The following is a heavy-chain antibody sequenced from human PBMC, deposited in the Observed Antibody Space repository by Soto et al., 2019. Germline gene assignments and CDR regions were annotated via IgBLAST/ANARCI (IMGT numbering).Heavy chain of an antibody. CDR2: ISAYNGNT. J-gene: IGHJ6*02. CDR3: AGPSGWVTASYYGMDV. Sequence: QVQLVQSGAEVKKPGASVKVSCKASGYTFTSYGISWVRQAPGQGLEWMGWISAYNGNTNDAQKLQGRVTMTTDTSTSTAYMELRSLRSDNTAVYYCAGPSGWVTASYYGMDVWGQGTTVTVSS. CDR1: GYTFTSYG. D-gene: IGHD2-21*02. V-gene: IGHV1-18*01.